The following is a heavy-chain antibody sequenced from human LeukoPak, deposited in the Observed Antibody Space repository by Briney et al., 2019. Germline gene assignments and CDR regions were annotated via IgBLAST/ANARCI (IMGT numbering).Heavy chain of an antibody. J-gene: IGHJ4*02. CDR2: ISGSGGST. CDR1: GFTFSSYA. D-gene: IGHD1-26*01. V-gene: IGHV3-23*01. Sequence: GGSLRLSCAASGFTFSSYAMSWVRQAPGKGLEWVSAISGSGGSTYYADSVKGRFTISRDNAKNSLYLQMNSLRAEDTAVYYCARDLEWELPGGFDYWGQGTLVTVSS. CDR3: ARDLEWELPGGFDY.